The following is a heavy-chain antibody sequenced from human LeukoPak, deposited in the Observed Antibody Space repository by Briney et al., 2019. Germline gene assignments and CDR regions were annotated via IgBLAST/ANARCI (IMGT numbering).Heavy chain of an antibody. D-gene: IGHD3-22*01. CDR3: ARGGNYDSSGYYSRDAFDI. J-gene: IGHJ3*02. CDR1: GHSISSDYY. Sequence: SETLSLTCTVSGHSISSDYYWGWIRQPPGKGLEWIGYIYYSGSTNYNPSLKSRVTISVDTSKNQFSLKLSSVTAADTAVYYCARGGNYDSSGYYSRDAFDIWGQGTMVTVSS. V-gene: IGHV4-61*01. CDR2: IYYSGST.